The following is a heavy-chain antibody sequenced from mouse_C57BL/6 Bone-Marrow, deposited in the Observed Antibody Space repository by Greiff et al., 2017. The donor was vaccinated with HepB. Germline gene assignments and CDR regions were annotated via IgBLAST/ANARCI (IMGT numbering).Heavy chain of an antibody. D-gene: IGHD1-1*01. J-gene: IGHJ1*03. CDR3: ARSPITTGWYFDV. Sequence: VQLQQSGAELVRPGPSVKMSCKASGYTFTNYWIGWAKQRPGHGLEWIGDIYPGGGYTNYNEKFKGKATLTADKSSSTAYMQFSSLTSEDSAIYYCARSPITTGWYFDVWGTGTTVTVSS. CDR2: IYPGGGYT. V-gene: IGHV1-63*01. CDR1: GYTFTNYW.